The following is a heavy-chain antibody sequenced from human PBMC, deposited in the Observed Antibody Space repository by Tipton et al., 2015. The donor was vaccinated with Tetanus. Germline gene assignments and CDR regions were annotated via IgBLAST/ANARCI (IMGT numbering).Heavy chain of an antibody. CDR1: GFTFSSYG. CDR3: ARDYPDFDY. CDR2: IWYDGSNK. Sequence: SGFTFSSYGMHWVRQAPGKGLEWVAVIWYDGSNKYYADSVKGRFTISRDNSKNTLYLQMSNLRAEDTAVYYCARDYPDFDYWGQGTLVTVSS. V-gene: IGHV3-33*01. D-gene: IGHD3-16*02. J-gene: IGHJ4*02.